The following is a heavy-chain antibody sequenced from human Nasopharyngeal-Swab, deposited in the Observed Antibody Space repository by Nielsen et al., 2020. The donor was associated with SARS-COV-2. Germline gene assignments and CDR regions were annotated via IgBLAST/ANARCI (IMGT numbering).Heavy chain of an antibody. CDR2: ISWNSGSI. D-gene: IGHD2-8*01. J-gene: IGHJ4*02. CDR3: AGVLSATY. Sequence: SLKISCVASGFTFDDYAMHWVRQAPGKGLEWVSGISWNSGSIGYADSVKGRFTISRDNAKNSLYLQMNSLRAEDTALYYCAGVLSATYWGQGTLVTVSS. V-gene: IGHV3-9*01. CDR1: GFTFDDYA.